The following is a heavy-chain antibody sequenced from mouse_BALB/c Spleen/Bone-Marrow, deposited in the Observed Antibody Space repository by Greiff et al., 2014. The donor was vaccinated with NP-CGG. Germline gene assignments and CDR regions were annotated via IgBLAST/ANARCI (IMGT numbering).Heavy chain of an antibody. CDR3: ARSDYGYYYYAMGY. CDR1: GYTFTDYY. V-gene: IGHV1-26*01. J-gene: IGHJ4*01. Sequence: EVQLQQSGPELVKPGASVKMSCKASGYTFTDYYMKWVKQSHRKSLEWIGDINPNNGDTFYNQKFKGKATLTVDKSSSTAYMQLDSLTSEDSALYYCARSDYGYYYYAMGYWGQGTSVTVSS. D-gene: IGHD2-1*01. CDR2: INPNNGDT.